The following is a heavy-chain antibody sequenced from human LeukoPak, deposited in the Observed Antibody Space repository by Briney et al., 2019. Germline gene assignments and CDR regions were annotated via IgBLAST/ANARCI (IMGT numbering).Heavy chain of an antibody. J-gene: IGHJ4*02. CDR3: ARRYQPAILDF. D-gene: IGHD2-2*01. V-gene: IGHV3-23*01. CDR2: INNSGSNT. CDR1: GFTFSSYA. Sequence: QSGGSLRLSCAASGFTFSSYAMSWVRQAPGEALAWVSGINNSGSNTYYADSVKGRFTISRDNSKNTLYLQMNSLRAEDTAVYYCARRYQPAILDFWGQGTLVTVSS.